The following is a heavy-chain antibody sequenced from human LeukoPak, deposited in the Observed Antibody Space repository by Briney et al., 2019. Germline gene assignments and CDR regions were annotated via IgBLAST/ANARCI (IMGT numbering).Heavy chain of an antibody. CDR1: GFTFSSYA. D-gene: IGHD3-22*01. V-gene: IGHV3-23*01. CDR3: ARDQLYYYDSSAPRAFDI. J-gene: IGHJ3*02. CDR2: ISGSGGST. Sequence: GGSLRLSCAASGFTFSSYAMSWVRQAPGKGLEWVSAISGSGGSTYYADSVKGRFTISRDNSKNTLYLQMNSLRAEDTAVYYCARDQLYYYDSSAPRAFDIWGQGTMVTVSS.